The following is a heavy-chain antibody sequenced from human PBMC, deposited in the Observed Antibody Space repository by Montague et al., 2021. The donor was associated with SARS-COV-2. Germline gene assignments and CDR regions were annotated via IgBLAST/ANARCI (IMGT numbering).Heavy chain of an antibody. CDR2: IYYSGTT. Sequence: SETLSLTCTVSGGSITRNYYWGWIRQPPGKGLEWVGNIYYSGTTFINPSLESRATISVDASKNQFSLNLTSVTAADTAVYYCARPLVRGVTRAFDIWGQGALVIVSS. V-gene: IGHV4-39*01. CDR1: GGSITRNYY. CDR3: ARPLVRGVTRAFDI. J-gene: IGHJ3*02. D-gene: IGHD3-10*01.